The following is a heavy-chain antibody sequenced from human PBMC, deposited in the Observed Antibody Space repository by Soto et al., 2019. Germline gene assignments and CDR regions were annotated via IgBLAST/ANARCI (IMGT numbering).Heavy chain of an antibody. CDR2: IDPSDSYT. Sequence: PGESLKISCKGSGYSFTSYWISWVRQMPGKGLEWMCRIDPSDSYTNYSPSFQGHVTISADKSISTAYLQWSSLKASDTAMYYCASDTYYYYGMDVGGQGTTVTVSS. CDR1: GYSFTSYW. CDR3: ASDTYYYYGMDV. V-gene: IGHV5-10-1*01. J-gene: IGHJ6*02.